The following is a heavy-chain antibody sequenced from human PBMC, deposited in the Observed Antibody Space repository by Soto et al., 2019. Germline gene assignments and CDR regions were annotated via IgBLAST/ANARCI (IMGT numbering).Heavy chain of an antibody. CDR1: GGSISSSNW. J-gene: IGHJ5*02. Sequence: PSETLSLTCSVSGGSISSSNWWSWLRPPPGKGLEWIGEIYHSGSTNDNPSLKSRVTISVDKSKNQFSLKLSSVTAADTAVYYCARTVVAPSREDWFDPWGQGTLVTVSS. CDR3: ARTVVAPSREDWFDP. D-gene: IGHD3-22*01. V-gene: IGHV4-4*02. CDR2: IYHSGST.